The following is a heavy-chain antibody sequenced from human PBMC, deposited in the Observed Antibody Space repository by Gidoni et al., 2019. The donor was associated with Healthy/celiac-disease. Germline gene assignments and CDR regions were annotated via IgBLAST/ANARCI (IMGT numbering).Heavy chain of an antibody. V-gene: IGHV3-30*18. CDR2: ISYDGSNK. CDR3: AKDRRVCTSCFDY. Sequence: QVQLVESGGGVVQPGRSLRLSCAASGFTFSSYGMHWVRQAPGKGLEWVAVISYDGSNKYYADSVKGRFTISRDNSKNTLYLQMNSLRAEDTAVYYCAKDRRVCTSCFDYWGQGTLVTVSS. CDR1: GFTFSSYG. J-gene: IGHJ4*02. D-gene: IGHD2-2*01.